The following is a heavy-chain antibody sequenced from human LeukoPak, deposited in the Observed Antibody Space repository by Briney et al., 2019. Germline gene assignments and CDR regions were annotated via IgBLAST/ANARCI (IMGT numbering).Heavy chain of an antibody. CDR3: ARDRRYCSGGSCYFDYFFDY. CDR1: GFTFNSYA. CDR2: ISYDGSIN. J-gene: IGHJ4*02. D-gene: IGHD2-15*01. Sequence: PGRSLRLSCAASGFTFNSYAVHWVRQAPGKGLEWVAVISYDGSINFYSASVKGRSTISRDNSKNTLYLQMNSLRADDTALYFCARDRRYCSGGSCYFDYFFDYWGQGTLVTVSS. V-gene: IGHV3-30*04.